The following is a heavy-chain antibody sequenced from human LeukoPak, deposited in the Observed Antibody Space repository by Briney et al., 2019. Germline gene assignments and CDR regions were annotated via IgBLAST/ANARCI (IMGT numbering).Heavy chain of an antibody. J-gene: IGHJ3*02. CDR3: ARSTSAFDI. CDR1: GFTFGSYS. Sequence: GGSLRLSCAASGFTFGSYSMNWVRQAPGKGLEWVSSISSSSNYIYYADSMKGRFTISRDNAKNSLYLQMNSLRAEDTAVYYCARSTSAFDIWGQGTMVTVSS. CDR2: ISSSSNYI. D-gene: IGHD1-1*01. V-gene: IGHV3-21*01.